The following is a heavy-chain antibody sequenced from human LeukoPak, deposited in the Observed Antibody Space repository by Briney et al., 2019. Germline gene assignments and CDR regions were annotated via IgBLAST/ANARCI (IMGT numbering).Heavy chain of an antibody. CDR3: ARGPPNWGYDY. CDR1: GYTFTSYD. J-gene: IGHJ4*02. V-gene: IGHV1-8*01. D-gene: IGHD7-27*01. CDR2: MSPNSGDT. Sequence: ASVKLSCKASGYTFTSYDFNWVRQATGQRPEWMGWMSPNSGDTGYAQKFQDRVTMTRNTSISTAYMELSSLRSDDTAVYYCARGPPNWGYDYWGPGTLVTVSS.